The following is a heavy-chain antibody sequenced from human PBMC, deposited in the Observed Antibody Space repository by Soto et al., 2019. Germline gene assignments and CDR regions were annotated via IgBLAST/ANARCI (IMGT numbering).Heavy chain of an antibody. CDR2: INHSGST. J-gene: IGHJ6*02. CDR3: ARGRAVAGRLGYYYYGMDV. Sequence: PSETLSLTCTVSGGSISSGDYYWSWIRQPPGKGLEWIGEINHSGSTNYNPSLKSRVTISVDTSKNQFSLKLSSVTAADTAVYYCARGRAVAGRLGYYYYGMDVWGQGTTVTVSS. V-gene: IGHV4-30-4*01. CDR1: GGSISSGDYY. D-gene: IGHD6-19*01.